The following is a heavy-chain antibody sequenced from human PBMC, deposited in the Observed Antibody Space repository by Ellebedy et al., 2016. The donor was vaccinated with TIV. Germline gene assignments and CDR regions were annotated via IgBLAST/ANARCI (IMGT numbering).Heavy chain of an antibody. D-gene: IGHD5-12*01. CDR3: ARGLVATTPAAY. V-gene: IGHV1-46*01. CDR2: INPSDGGT. J-gene: IGHJ4*02. Sequence: ASVKVSCKASGYTFTSYYMDWVRQAPGQGLEWMGIINPSDGGTNYAQKFQGRVTITADESTSTAYMELSSLRSEDTAVYYCARGLVATTPAAYWGQGTLVTVSS. CDR1: GYTFTSYY.